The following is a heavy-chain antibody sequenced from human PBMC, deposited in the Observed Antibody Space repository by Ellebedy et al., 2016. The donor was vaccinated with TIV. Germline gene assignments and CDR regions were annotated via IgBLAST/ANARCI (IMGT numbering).Heavy chain of an antibody. J-gene: IGHJ3*02. CDR3: AINYYGSTGYHDAFDI. CDR1: GGSISSYY. V-gene: IGHV4-4*07. Sequence: SETLSLXCTVSGGSISSYYWSWIRQPAGKGLEWIGRIYTSGSTNYNPSLKSRVTMSVDTSKNQFSLKLSSVIAADTAVYYCAINYYGSTGYHDAFDIWGQGTMVTVSS. D-gene: IGHD3-22*01. CDR2: IYTSGST.